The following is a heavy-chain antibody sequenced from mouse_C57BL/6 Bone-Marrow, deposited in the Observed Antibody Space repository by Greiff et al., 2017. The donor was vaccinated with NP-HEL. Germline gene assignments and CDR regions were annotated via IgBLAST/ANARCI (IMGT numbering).Heavy chain of an antibody. D-gene: IGHD2-4*01. J-gene: IGHJ4*01. CDR2: LWGDGNT. V-gene: IGHV2-3*01. Sequence: VMLVESGPGLVAPSQSLSITCPVSGFSLTSYGVSWVRPPPGKGLEWLGVLWGDGNTNSLSALISRLSISKDNSKSQVFLKLNSLQTDDTATYYCAKPRDYYYAMDYWGQGTSVTVSS. CDR1: GFSLTSYG. CDR3: AKPRDYYYAMDY.